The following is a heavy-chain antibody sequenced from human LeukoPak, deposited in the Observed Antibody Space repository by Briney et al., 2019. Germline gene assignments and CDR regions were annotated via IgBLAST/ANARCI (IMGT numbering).Heavy chain of an antibody. CDR3: ARHIQGANVCDY. CDR1: GGSISSSNSY. V-gene: IGHV4-39*01. J-gene: IGHJ4*02. CDR2: LSYSGST. D-gene: IGHD2-21*01. Sequence: SETLSLTCTVSGGSISSSNSYWGWIRQPPGKGLEWIGTLSYSGSTYYNPPLKSRITISVDTSKSQFSLRLSPVTAADTALYYCARHIQGANVCDYWGQGTLVTVPS.